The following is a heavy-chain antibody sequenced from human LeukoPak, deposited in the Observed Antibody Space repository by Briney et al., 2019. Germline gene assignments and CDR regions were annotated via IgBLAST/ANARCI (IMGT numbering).Heavy chain of an antibody. D-gene: IGHD3/OR15-3a*01. V-gene: IGHV4-34*01. CDR2: INHSGST. CDR3: ARQTGSGLFILP. CDR1: GSSLSGYY. J-gene: IGHJ4*02. Sequence: PSETLSLTCAVYGSSLSGYYWSWIRQSPGKGLEWIGEINHSGSTNYIPSLKSRVAMSVDTSKNYFSLKLSSVTAADTAVYYCARQTGSGLFILPGGQGTLVTVSS.